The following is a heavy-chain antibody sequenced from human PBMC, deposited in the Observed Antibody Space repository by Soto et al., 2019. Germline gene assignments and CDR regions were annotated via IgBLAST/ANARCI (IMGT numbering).Heavy chain of an antibody. D-gene: IGHD6-19*01. V-gene: IGHV4-59*01. CDR2: TYYSGST. J-gene: IGHJ4*02. CDR1: GGSITTYY. Sequence: QVQLQESGPGLVKPSETLSLTCTVSGGSITTYYWSWIRQPPGKGLEWIGCTYYSGSTNYDPSLRSRVTISSDTSKNQVFLKVGAVTAADTAVYYCARDGSGRAIEYWGQGTLVTVSS. CDR3: ARDGSGRAIEY.